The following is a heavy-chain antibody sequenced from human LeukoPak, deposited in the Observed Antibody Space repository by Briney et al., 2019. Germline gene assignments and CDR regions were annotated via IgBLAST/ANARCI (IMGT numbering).Heavy chain of an antibody. J-gene: IGHJ6*03. V-gene: IGHV1-2*02. CDR3: ARARFRYYDILTGSRPIYYYYYMDV. Sequence: ASVKVSCKASGYTFSAYYLYWVRQAPGQGLEWVGWINPNSGGTNYAQKFQVRGTMTRDTSISTAYMELSRLGSDDTAVYYCARARFRYYDILTGSRPIYYYYYMDVWGKGTTVTISS. CDR2: INPNSGGT. CDR1: GYTFSAYY. D-gene: IGHD3-9*01.